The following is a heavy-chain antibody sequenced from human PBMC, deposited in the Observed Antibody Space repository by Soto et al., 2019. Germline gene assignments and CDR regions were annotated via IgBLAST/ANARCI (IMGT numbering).Heavy chain of an antibody. Sequence: QVQLVQSGAEVKKPGSSVKVSCKASGGTFSSYAISWVRQAPGQGLEWMGGIIPIFGTANYAQKFQGRVTITADESTSTAYMELSSLRSEDTAVYYCARDDQHYYDSSSLDDAFDIWGQGTMVTVSS. D-gene: IGHD3-22*01. CDR2: IIPIFGTA. V-gene: IGHV1-69*01. CDR1: GGTFSSYA. J-gene: IGHJ3*02. CDR3: ARDDQHYYDSSSLDDAFDI.